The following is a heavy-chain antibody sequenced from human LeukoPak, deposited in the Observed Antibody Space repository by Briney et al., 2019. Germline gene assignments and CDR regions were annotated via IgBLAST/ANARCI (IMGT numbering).Heavy chain of an antibody. D-gene: IGHD5-12*01. V-gene: IGHV3-33*06. Sequence: PGRSLRLSCAASGFTFSSYGMHWVRQAPGKGLEWVAVIWYDGSNKYYADSVKGRFTISRDNSKNTLYLQMNSLRTEDTALYYCAKGGVDIVATIDYWGQGTLVTVSS. CDR2: IWYDGSNK. J-gene: IGHJ4*02. CDR1: GFTFSSYG. CDR3: AKGGVDIVATIDY.